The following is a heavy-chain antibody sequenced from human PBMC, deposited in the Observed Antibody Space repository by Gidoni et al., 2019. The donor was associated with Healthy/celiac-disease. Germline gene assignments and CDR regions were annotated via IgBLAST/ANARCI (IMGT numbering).Heavy chain of an antibody. J-gene: IGHJ5*02. D-gene: IGHD6-13*01. V-gene: IGHV3-23*01. CDR1: GFTFSSYA. CDR2: ISGSGGST. CDR3: AKGSSSWYLYNWFDP. Sequence: EVQLLESGGGLVQPGGSLRLSCAAYGFTFSSYAMSWVRQAPGKGLEWVSAISGSGGSTYYADSVKGRFTISRDNSKNTLYLQMNSLRAEDTAVYYCAKGSSSWYLYNWFDPWGQGTLVTVSS.